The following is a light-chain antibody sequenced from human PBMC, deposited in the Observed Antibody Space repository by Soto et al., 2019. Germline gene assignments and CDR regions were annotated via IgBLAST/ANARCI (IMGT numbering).Light chain of an antibody. CDR1: QSVSSN. V-gene: IGKV3-15*01. J-gene: IGKJ1*01. CDR2: GAS. CDR3: QPYNNWPRT. Sequence: EIVMTQSPATLSVSPGERATLSCRASQSVSSNLAWYQQKPGQAPRLLIYGASTRATGIPARFSGSGSGTEFTLTISSLQSEDFVVYYCQPYNNWPRTFGKGTKVEIK.